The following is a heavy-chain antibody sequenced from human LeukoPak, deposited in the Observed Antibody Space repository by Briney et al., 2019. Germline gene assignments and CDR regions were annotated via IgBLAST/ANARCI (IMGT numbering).Heavy chain of an antibody. CDR3: ARADILTAYYTLDF. D-gene: IGHD3-9*01. J-gene: IGHJ4*02. V-gene: IGHV1-2*02. CDR2: INPNSGAT. CDR1: GYTFTSYD. Sequence: ASVKVSCKASGYTFTSYDINWVRQATGQGLEWMGCINPNSGATNFAQKFQGRVSMTRDTSISTAYMELSSLRSDDTAVYYCARADILTAYYTLDFWGQGTLVTVSS.